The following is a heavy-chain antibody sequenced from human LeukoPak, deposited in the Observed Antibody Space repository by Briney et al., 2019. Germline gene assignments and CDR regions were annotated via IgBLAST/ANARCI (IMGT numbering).Heavy chain of an antibody. CDR3: ARGPADIVLMVYAIAGDNWFDP. J-gene: IGHJ5*02. CDR2: INHSGST. CDR1: GGSFSGYY. V-gene: IGHV4-34*01. D-gene: IGHD2-8*01. Sequence: SETLSLTCAVYGGSFSGYYWSWIRQPPGKGLEWIGEINHSGSTNYNPSLKSRVTISVDTSKNQFSLKLSSVTAADTAVYYCARGPADIVLMVYAIAGDNWFDPWGQGTLVAVSS.